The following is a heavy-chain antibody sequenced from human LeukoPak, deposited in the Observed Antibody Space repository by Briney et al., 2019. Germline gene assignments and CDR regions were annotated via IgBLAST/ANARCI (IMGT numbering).Heavy chain of an antibody. Sequence: PSETLSLTCTVSGGSISTYYWSWLRQSPGKGLEWIGYIYYSGSTNCSPSLKSRVTISVDTSKNQFSLKLNSMTAADTAAYYCARSLRGPLYSDYWGQGILVTVSS. CDR1: GGSISTYY. CDR3: ARSLRGPLYSDY. J-gene: IGHJ4*02. V-gene: IGHV4-59*01. CDR2: IYYSGST. D-gene: IGHD2-21*01.